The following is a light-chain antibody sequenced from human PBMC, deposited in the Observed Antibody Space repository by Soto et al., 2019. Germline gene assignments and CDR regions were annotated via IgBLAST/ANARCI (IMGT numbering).Light chain of an antibody. V-gene: IGKV1-6*01. CDR2: AAS. Sequence: AIHMTQSPSSLSASLGDRVNITCRASQGIGNDLGWYQQKPRKAPKVLIYAASSLQSGVPSSFSGSGSGTHFTLTISSLQPEDFATYYCLQDNNFPPTFGGGTKVEIK. CDR1: QGIGND. CDR3: LQDNNFPPT. J-gene: IGKJ4*01.